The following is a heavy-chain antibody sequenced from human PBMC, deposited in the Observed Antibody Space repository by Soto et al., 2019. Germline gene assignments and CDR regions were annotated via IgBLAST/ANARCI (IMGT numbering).Heavy chain of an antibody. V-gene: IGHV3-48*03. CDR2: ISSSGSTI. D-gene: IGHD1-26*01. J-gene: IGHJ6*02. CDR1: GFTFSSYE. CDR3: ASTYSGSYYYGMDV. Sequence: VGSLRLSCAASGFTFSSYEMNWVRQAPGKGLEWVSYISSSGSTIYYADSVKGRFTISRDNAKNSLYLQMNSLRAEDTAVYYCASTYSGSYYYGMDVWGQGTTVTVSS.